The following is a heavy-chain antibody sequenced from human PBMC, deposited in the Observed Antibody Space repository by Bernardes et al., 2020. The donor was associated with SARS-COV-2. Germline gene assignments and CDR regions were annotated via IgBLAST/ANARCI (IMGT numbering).Heavy chain of an antibody. V-gene: IGHV1-2*04. J-gene: IGHJ6*02. CDR2: IYPKSGGT. CDR1: GYTFTGYY. CDR3: ARGSFKLAGIYGMDV. D-gene: IGHD6-6*01. Sequence: AAVKVSCKASGYTFTGYYMHWVRQPPGQGLEWMGGIYPKSGGTNYAQKFQGWVTMTRDTSISTAYMELSRLRSDDTAVYYCARGSFKLAGIYGMDVWGQGTTVTVSS.